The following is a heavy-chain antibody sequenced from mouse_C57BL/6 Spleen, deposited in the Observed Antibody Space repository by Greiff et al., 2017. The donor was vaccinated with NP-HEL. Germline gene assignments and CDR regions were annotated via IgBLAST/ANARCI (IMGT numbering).Heavy chain of an antibody. J-gene: IGHJ4*01. D-gene: IGHD1-1*01. Sequence: QVQLQQSGAELVKPGASVKISCKASGYAFSSYWMNWVKQRPGKGLEWIGQIYPGDGDTNYNGKFKGKATLTADKSSSTAYMQLSSLTSEDSAVYFCASSFITTTGFYATDYWGQGTSVTVSS. CDR3: ASSFITTTGFYATDY. V-gene: IGHV1-80*01. CDR1: GYAFSSYW. CDR2: IYPGDGDT.